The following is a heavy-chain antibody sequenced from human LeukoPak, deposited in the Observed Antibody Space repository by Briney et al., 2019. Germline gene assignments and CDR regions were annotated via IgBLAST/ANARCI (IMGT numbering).Heavy chain of an antibody. V-gene: IGHV3-48*01. D-gene: IGHD2-2*01. CDR2: ISSSGRTI. CDR1: GFTFIRQS. CDR3: ASAVGYCSSNTCYPFDY. Sequence: PGGSLGLSCTASGFTFIRQSMNWVRQAPGKGLEWVSYISSSGRTIYYSDSVKGRFTISRDNAKNSLSLQMNSLRAEDTAVYYCASAVGYCSSNTCYPFDYWGQGTLVTVSS. J-gene: IGHJ4*02.